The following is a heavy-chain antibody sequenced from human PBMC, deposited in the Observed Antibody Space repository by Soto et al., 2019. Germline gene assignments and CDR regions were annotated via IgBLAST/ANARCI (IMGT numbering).Heavy chain of an antibody. J-gene: IGHJ4*02. V-gene: IGHV3-23*01. CDR1: GFTFSSYA. Sequence: GGSLRLSCAASGFTFSSYAMSWVRQAPVKGLEWVSAISGSGGSTYYADSVNVRFTISRDNSKNTLYLQMNSLRAEDTAVYYCANSPRIAARPLDYWGQGTLVTVSS. CDR2: ISGSGGST. CDR3: ANSPRIAARPLDY. D-gene: IGHD6-6*01.